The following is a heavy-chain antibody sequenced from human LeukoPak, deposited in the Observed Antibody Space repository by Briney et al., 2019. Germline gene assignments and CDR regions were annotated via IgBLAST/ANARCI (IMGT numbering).Heavy chain of an antibody. J-gene: IGHJ6*02. CDR2: INHSGST. D-gene: IGHD6-13*01. V-gene: IGHV4-34*01. Sequence: GSLRLSCAASGFTVDSNYLSWVRQAPGKGLEWIGEINHSGSTNYNPSLKSRVTISVDTSKNQFSLKLSSVTAADTAVYYCARGLIGDSSSWNKYYYYYYGMDVWGQGTTVTVSS. CDR3: ARGLIGDSSSWNKYYYYYYGMDV. CDR1: GFTVDSNY.